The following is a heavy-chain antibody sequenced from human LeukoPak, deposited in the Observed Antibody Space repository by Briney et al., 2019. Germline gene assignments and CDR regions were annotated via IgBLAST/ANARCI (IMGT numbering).Heavy chain of an antibody. D-gene: IGHD6-19*01. CDR1: GGSISSGGYY. CDR3: ARDGRAGSLFAY. V-gene: IGHV4-30-2*01. J-gene: IGHJ4*02. Sequence: SETLSLTCTVSGGSISSGGYYWSWIRQPPGKGLEWIGYIYHSGSTYYNPSLKSRVTISVDTSKNQFSLKLSSVTAADTAIYYCARDGRAGSLFAYWGQGTLVTVSS. CDR2: IYHSGST.